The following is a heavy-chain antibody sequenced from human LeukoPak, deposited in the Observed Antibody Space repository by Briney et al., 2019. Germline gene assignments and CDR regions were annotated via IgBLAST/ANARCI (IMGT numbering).Heavy chain of an antibody. Sequence: SDTLSLTCTVSGDSISNSYFYWGWIRQPPGKGLEWIGTINYSGSTYYSPSLRSRVTISVDTSKHQFSLKLNSVTAADTAVYYCARRGIAVAGFDYWGQGTLVTVSS. CDR3: ARRGIAVAGFDY. V-gene: IGHV4-39*01. CDR1: GDSISNSYFY. CDR2: INYSGST. D-gene: IGHD6-19*01. J-gene: IGHJ4*02.